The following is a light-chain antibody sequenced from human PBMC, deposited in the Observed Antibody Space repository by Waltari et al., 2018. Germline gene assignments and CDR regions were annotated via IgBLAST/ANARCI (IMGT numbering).Light chain of an antibody. V-gene: IGKV3-20*01. J-gene: IGKJ4*02. CDR3: QQYVRLPVT. Sequence: EIVLTQSPGILSLSPGEGATLSCRASQSVGRYLAWYQQKPGQAPRLVISGASNRATGIPDRFSGSGSGTDFSLTISRLEPEDFAVYYCQQYVRLPVTFGRGTKVEIK. CDR2: GAS. CDR1: QSVGRY.